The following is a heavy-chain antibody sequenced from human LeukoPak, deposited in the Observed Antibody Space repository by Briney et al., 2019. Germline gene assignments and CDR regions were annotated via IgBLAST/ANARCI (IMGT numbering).Heavy chain of an antibody. CDR3: AKDPFGEPIGDY. CDR2: IIGSGGST. Sequence: PGGSLRLSCAASGFTFSSYAMSWVRQAPGKGLEWVSAIIGSGGSTYYADSVKGRFTISRDNSKNTLYLQMNSLRAEDTAVYYCAKDPFGEPIGDYWGQGTLVTVSS. V-gene: IGHV3-23*01. J-gene: IGHJ4*02. CDR1: GFTFSSYA. D-gene: IGHD3-16*01.